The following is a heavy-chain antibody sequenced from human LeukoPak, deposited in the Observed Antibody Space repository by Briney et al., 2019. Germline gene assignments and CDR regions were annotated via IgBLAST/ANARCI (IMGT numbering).Heavy chain of an antibody. V-gene: IGHV4-30-2*01. J-gene: IGHJ4*02. CDR1: GGSISSGGYS. D-gene: IGHD3-22*01. Sequence: SETLSLTCAVSGGSISSGGYSWSWIRQPPGKGLEWIGYIYHSGSTYYNPSLKSRVTISVDRSKNQFSLRLSSVTAADTAVYYCVRDVPSGYFDYWGQGTLVTV. CDR3: VRDVPSGYFDY. CDR2: IYHSGST.